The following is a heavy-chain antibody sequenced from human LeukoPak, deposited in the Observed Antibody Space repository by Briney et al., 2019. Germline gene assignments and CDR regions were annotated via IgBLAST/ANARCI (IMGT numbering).Heavy chain of an antibody. V-gene: IGHV4-61*02. J-gene: IGHJ4*02. CDR1: GGSISSGSYY. CDR2: IYTSGGT. CDR3: ARYYYGSGSYYKTYYFDY. D-gene: IGHD3-10*01. Sequence: PSETLSLTCTVSGGSISSGSYYWSWIRQPAGKGLEWIGRIYTSGGTNYNPSLKSRVTISVDTSKNQFSLRLSSVTAADTAVYYCARYYYGSGSYYKTYYFDYWGQGTLVTVSS.